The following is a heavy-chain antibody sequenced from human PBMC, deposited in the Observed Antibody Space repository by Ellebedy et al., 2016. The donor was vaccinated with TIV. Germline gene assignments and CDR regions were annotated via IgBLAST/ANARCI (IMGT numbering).Heavy chain of an antibody. J-gene: IGHJ3*02. D-gene: IGHD1-1*01. CDR3: ARDHEQQLELLYSDHETSDI. Sequence: SVKVSXXAPGDTFSSYTITWVRQAPGQGLEWMGGIIPVFGSSHYAQKFQGRLTITANESTTTAYMELSGLTSEDTAMYYCARDHEQQLELLYSDHETSDIWGQGTMVTVSS. CDR2: IIPVFGSS. V-gene: IGHV1-69*13. CDR1: GDTFSSYT.